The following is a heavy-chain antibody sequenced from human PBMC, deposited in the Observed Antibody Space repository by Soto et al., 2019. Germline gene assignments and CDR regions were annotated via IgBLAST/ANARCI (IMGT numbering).Heavy chain of an antibody. CDR1: GFNLGSYW. CDR3: ARGGLAPFDY. Sequence: EVQLVESGGGLVQPGGSLRLSCAASGFNLGSYWMHWVRQAPGKGLVWVSRINDYGTTINYAESVEGRFTISRDDAKSEVYLQMHNLRAEDTAVYYCARGGLAPFDYWGQGALVTVSS. D-gene: IGHD3-9*01. V-gene: IGHV3-74*01. J-gene: IGHJ4*02. CDR2: INDYGTTI.